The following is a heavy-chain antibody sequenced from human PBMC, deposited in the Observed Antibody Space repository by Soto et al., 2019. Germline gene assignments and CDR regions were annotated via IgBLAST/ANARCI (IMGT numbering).Heavy chain of an antibody. Sequence: TLSLTCPFLCISIPSRGSYWRWIRQHPGKGLEWIGYIYYSGSTYYNPSLKSRVTISVDTSKNQFSLKLSSVTAADTAVYYCARAYGSGYMDVWGQGTTVT. CDR3: ARAYGSGYMDV. J-gene: IGHJ6*02. V-gene: IGHV4-31*03. D-gene: IGHD3-10*01. CDR2: IYYSGST. CDR1: CISIPSRGSY.